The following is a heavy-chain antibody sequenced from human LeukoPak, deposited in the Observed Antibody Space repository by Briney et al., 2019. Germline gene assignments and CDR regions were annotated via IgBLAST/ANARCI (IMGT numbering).Heavy chain of an antibody. Sequence: GGSLRLSCAASRFTFSSYSMNWVRQAPGKGLEWVSSISSSSSYIYYADSVKGRFTISRDNAKNSLYLQMNSLRAEDTAVYYCATRAGYSGSRMFDPWGQGTLVTVSS. CDR3: ATRAGYSGSRMFDP. D-gene: IGHD5-12*01. V-gene: IGHV3-21*01. CDR2: ISSSSSYI. J-gene: IGHJ5*02. CDR1: RFTFSSYS.